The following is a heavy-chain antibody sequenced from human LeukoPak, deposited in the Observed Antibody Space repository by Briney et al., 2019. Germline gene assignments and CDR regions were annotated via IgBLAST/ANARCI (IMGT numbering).Heavy chain of an antibody. V-gene: IGHV3-11*04. CDR3: ARTVAGLPLDAFDI. J-gene: IGHJ3*02. CDR1: GFTFSDHY. Sequence: GGSLRLSCAASGFTFSDHYMDWVRQAPGKGLEWVSFISISGSTIYYADSVKGRFTISRDNAKNSLYLQMNSLRAEDTAVYYCARTVAGLPLDAFDIWGQGTMVTVSS. D-gene: IGHD6-19*01. CDR2: ISISGSTI.